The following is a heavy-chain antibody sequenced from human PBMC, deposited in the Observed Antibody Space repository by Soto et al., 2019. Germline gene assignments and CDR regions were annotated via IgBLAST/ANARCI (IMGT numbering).Heavy chain of an antibody. Sequence: QVQLVQSGAEVKKPGASVKVSCKASGYTFSSYDINWVRQATGQGLEWMGWMNPNSGDTNYPQKFQGRVTMPRNTSIATAYIELSSLRSEDTAVYYCARGLKFTTPLVRGVNPYYYYYMDVWGEGTTVTVSS. V-gene: IGHV1-8*01. CDR3: ARGLKFTTPLVRGVNPYYYYYMDV. J-gene: IGHJ6*03. CDR2: MNPNSGDT. CDR1: GYTFSSYD. D-gene: IGHD3-10*01.